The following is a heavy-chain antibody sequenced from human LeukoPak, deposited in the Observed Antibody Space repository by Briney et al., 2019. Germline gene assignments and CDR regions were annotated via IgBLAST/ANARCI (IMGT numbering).Heavy chain of an antibody. D-gene: IGHD2-2*02. CDR3: AKDSRRYCSSTSCYSGFDY. CDR1: GFTFDDYA. Sequence: SGGSLRLSCAASGFTFDDYAMHWVRQAPGKGLEWVSGISWNSGSIGYADSVKGRFTISRDNAKNSLYLRMNSLRAEDMALYYCAKDSRRYCSSTSCYSGFDYGGQGTLVTVSS. CDR2: ISWNSGSI. V-gene: IGHV3-9*03. J-gene: IGHJ4*02.